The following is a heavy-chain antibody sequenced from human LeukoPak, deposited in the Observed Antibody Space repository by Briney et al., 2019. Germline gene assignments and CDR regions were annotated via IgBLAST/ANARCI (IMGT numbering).Heavy chain of an antibody. Sequence: ASVKLSCKASGYTFTSYFLHWVRQAPGQGLEWLGIINPTSGSTTYAQKFLGRVTVTRDRLTSTVYMELNSLRSEDTAVYYCARDGGYSSGYYRGLYWGQGTLVTVSS. CDR2: INPTSGST. J-gene: IGHJ4*02. CDR3: ARDGGYSSGYYRGLY. CDR1: GYTFTSYF. D-gene: IGHD6-19*01. V-gene: IGHV1-46*01.